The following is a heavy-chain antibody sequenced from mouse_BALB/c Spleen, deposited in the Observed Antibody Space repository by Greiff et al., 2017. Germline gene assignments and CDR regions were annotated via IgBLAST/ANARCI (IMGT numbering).Heavy chain of an antibody. V-gene: IGHV5-9-4*01. CDR1: GFTFSSYA. CDR2: ISSGGSYT. D-gene: IGHD1-1*01. CDR3: ARDYYGRDLYFDV. Sequence: EVKLVESGGGLVKPGGSLKLSCAASGFTFSSYAMSWVRQSPEKRLEWVAEISSGGSYTYYPDTVTGRFTISRDNAKNTLYLEMSSLRSEDTAMYYCARDYYGRDLYFDVWGAGTTVTVSS. J-gene: IGHJ1*01.